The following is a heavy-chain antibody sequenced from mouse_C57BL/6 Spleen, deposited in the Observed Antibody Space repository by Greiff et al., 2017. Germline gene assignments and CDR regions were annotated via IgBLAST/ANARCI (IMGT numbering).Heavy chain of an antibody. CDR2: IYPGSGNT. V-gene: IGHV1-76*01. CDR1: GYTFTDYY. J-gene: IGHJ1*03. D-gene: IGHD1-1*02. Sequence: VQLQQSGAELVRPGASVKLSCKASGYTFTDYYINWVKQRPGQGLEWIARIYPGSGNTYYNEKFKGKATLTAEKSSSTAYMQLSSLTSEDSAVYFGARADYDVWGTGTTVTVSS. CDR3: ARADYDV.